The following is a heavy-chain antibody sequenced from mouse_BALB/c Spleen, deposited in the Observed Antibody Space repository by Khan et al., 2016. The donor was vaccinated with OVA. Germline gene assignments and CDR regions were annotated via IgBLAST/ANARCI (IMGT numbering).Heavy chain of an antibody. CDR1: GYTFTRYG. CDR3: ARDSTLDY. CDR2: ISTGSSTP. V-gene: IGHV5-17*02. D-gene: IGHD2-1*01. J-gene: IGHJ2*01. Sequence: EVQLVESGGGLVQPGGSRKLSCAASGYTFTRYGMHWVRQAPEKGLEWVAYISTGSSTPYYADTFKGRFTISRDNSKNTPFLQMTSLRSEDTAMYYCARDSTLDYWGQGTTLTVSS.